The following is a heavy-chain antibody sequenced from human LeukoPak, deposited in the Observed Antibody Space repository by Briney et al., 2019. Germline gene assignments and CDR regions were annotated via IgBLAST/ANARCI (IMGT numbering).Heavy chain of an antibody. CDR1: GYTFTGYY. Sequence: ASVKVSCKASGYTFTGYYKHWVRQAPGQGLEWMGWINPNSGGTNYAQKFQGRVTMTTDTSTSTAYMELRSLRSDDTAVYYCARRAMAAYYYYYYMDVWGKGTTVTVSS. J-gene: IGHJ6*03. CDR3: ARRAMAAYYYYYYMDV. D-gene: IGHD5-18*01. V-gene: IGHV1-2*02. CDR2: INPNSGGT.